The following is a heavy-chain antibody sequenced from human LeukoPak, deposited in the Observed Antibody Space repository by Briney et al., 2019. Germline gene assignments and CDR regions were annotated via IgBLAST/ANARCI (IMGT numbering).Heavy chain of an antibody. CDR2: MNPNSGNT. Sequence: AASVKVSCKASGYTFTSYDINWVRQATGQGLEWMGWMNPNSGNTGYAQKFQGRVTMTRNTSISTAYMELSSLRSEDTAVYYCARGTVFRPYLNDYWGQGTLVTVSS. D-gene: IGHD6-6*01. CDR3: ARGTVFRPYLNDY. J-gene: IGHJ4*02. V-gene: IGHV1-8*02. CDR1: GYTFTSYD.